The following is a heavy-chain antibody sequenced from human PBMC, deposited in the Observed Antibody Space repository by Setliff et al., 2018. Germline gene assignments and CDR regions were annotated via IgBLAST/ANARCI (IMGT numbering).Heavy chain of an antibody. J-gene: IGHJ4*02. CDR3: ASTPDGDLYYNFWSGYYLTLDY. Sequence: SETLSLTCAVSGYSISSGYYWGWIRQPPGKGLEWIGSIYHSGSTYYNPSLKSRVTISVDTSKNQFSLKLSSVTAADTAVYYCASTPDGDLYYNFWSGYYLTLDYWGQGTPVTVSS. V-gene: IGHV4-38-2*01. CDR1: GYSISSGYY. D-gene: IGHD3-3*01. CDR2: IYHSGST.